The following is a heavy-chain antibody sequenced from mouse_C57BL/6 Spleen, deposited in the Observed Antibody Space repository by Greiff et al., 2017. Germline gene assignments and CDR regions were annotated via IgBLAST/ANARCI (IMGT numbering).Heavy chain of an antibody. J-gene: IGHJ4*01. CDR2: IWRGGST. CDR3: LYDDDGGYAMDY. Sequence: QVQLQQSGPGLVQPSQSLSITCTVSGFSLTSYGVHWVRQSPGKGLEWLGVIWRGGSTDYNAAFMSRLSITKDNSTSQVFFKMNSLQADDNAIYYCLYDDDGGYAMDYWGQGTSVTVSS. D-gene: IGHD2-4*01. CDR1: GFSLTSYG. V-gene: IGHV2-5*01.